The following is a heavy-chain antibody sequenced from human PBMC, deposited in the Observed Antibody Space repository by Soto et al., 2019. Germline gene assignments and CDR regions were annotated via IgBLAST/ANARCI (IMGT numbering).Heavy chain of an antibody. CDR3: AAGYCISTSCYAYYGMDV. J-gene: IGHJ6*02. CDR1: GFTFTSSA. Sequence: SVKVSCKASGFTFTSSAVQWVRQARGQRLEWIGWIVVGSGNTNYAQKFQERVTITRDMSTSTAYMELSSLRSEDTAVFYFAAGYCISTSCYAYYGMDVWGQGTTVTVSS. V-gene: IGHV1-58*01. D-gene: IGHD2-2*01. CDR2: IVVGSGNT.